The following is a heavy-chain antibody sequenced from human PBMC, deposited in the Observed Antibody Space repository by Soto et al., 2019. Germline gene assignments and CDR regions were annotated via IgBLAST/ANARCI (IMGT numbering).Heavy chain of an antibody. CDR3: ARDEDY. J-gene: IGHJ4*02. Sequence: QVQLVQSGAEVKKPGASVKISCEASGYTFTSYALHWVRQAPGQRLEWMGWINAGNGNTKYSQRFQDRVTLTRDTSAITAYMELNNLRSEDTAVYFCARDEDYWGQGTLVTVSS. V-gene: IGHV1-3*01. CDR2: INAGNGNT. CDR1: GYTFTSYA.